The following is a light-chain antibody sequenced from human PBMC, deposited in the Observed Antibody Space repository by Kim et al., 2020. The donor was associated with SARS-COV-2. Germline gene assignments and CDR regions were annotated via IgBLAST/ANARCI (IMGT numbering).Light chain of an antibody. J-gene: IGLJ2*01. V-gene: IGLV3-1*01. CDR3: QAWDSSTVV. CDR2: QDS. Sequence: SVCPGQKDSITCSGDKLGDKYACWYQQKPGQSPVLVIYQDSKRPSGIPERFSGSNSGNTATLTISGTQAMDEADYYCQAWDSSTVVFGGGTQLTVL. CDR1: KLGDKY.